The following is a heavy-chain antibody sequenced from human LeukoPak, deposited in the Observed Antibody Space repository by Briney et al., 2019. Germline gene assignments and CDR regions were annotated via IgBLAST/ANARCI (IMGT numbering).Heavy chain of an antibody. CDR2: ISWDSGSI. D-gene: IGHD6-13*01. J-gene: IGHJ4*02. Sequence: PGGSLRLSCAASGFTFDDYAMHWVRQAPGKGLEWVSGISWDSGSIGYADSVKGRFTISRDNAKNSLYLQMNSLRAEDMALYYCAKDIGYGSLSGLDYWGQGTLVTVSS. CDR3: AKDIGYGSLSGLDY. CDR1: GFTFDDYA. V-gene: IGHV3-9*03.